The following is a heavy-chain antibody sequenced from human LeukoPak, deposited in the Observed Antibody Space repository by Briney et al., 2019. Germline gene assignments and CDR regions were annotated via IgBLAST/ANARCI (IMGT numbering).Heavy chain of an antibody. V-gene: IGHV5-51*01. Sequence: GESLKISCKGSGYSFTNYWIGWVRQMPGKGLEWMGIIYPGDSDTRYSPSFQGQVTISADKSISTAYLQWSSLKASDSAMYYCAELQSTSSWEDFDNWGQGTLVTVSS. D-gene: IGHD6-13*01. J-gene: IGHJ4*02. CDR3: AELQSTSSWEDFDN. CDR2: IYPGDSDT. CDR1: GYSFTNYW.